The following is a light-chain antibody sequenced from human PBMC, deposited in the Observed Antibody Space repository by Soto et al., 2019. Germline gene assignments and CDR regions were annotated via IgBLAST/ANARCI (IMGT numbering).Light chain of an antibody. J-gene: IGKJ1*01. CDR2: GAS. V-gene: IGKV3-20*01. CDR3: QHYGTSLWT. Sequence: EMMLTQSPGTLSLSPGERATLSCRASQRVSSSFLAWYQQKPGQAPRLLIYGASIRATGIPARFSGSGSGTDFSLTISRVEPEDFAKYLCQHYGTSLWTFGQGTKVEIK. CDR1: QRVSSSF.